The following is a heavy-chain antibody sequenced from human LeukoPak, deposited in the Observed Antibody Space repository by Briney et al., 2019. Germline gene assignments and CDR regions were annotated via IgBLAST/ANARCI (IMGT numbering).Heavy chain of an antibody. J-gene: IGHJ4*02. V-gene: IGHV1-3*04. CDR3: ARSTGPGGYFDF. CDR1: GYTFISKG. Sequence: GASVKDSCKASGYTFISKGIHWVRQAPGQRLEWMAWINTDNSNTKRSQTLLGRVTITRDTSATTAYMELSSLRFEDTAVYYCARSTGPGGYFDFWGQGTLVTVSS. D-gene: IGHD3-16*01. CDR2: INTDNSNT.